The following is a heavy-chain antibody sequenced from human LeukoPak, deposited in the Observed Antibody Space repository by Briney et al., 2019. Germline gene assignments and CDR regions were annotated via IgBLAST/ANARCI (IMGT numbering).Heavy chain of an antibody. CDR3: AKDMTQFWSGPDY. V-gene: IGHV3-30-3*01. CDR2: ISYDGSNK. Sequence: GGSLRLSCAASGFTFSSYAMHWVRQAPGKGLEWVAVISYDGSNKYFADSVKGRFTISRDNSKNTLFLQMNSLRAEDTAVYYCAKDMTQFWSGPDYWGQGTLVTVSS. CDR1: GFTFSSYA. D-gene: IGHD3-3*01. J-gene: IGHJ4*02.